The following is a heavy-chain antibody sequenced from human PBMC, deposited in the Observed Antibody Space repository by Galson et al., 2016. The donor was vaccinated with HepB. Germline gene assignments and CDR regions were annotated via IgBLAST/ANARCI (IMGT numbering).Heavy chain of an antibody. J-gene: IGHJ6*02. CDR2: IHHSGSA. CDR3: ARGPLRYFDWMRQGGMDF. CDR1: GGSFSGYY. D-gene: IGHD3-9*01. Sequence: ETLSLTCAVYGGSFSGYYWTWLRQPPGRGLEWIGDIHHSGSANYNPSLKSRVTISVDSSKKQFSLKVINVTAADTAVYYCARGPLRYFDWMRQGGMDFWGQGTTVIV. V-gene: IGHV4-34*01.